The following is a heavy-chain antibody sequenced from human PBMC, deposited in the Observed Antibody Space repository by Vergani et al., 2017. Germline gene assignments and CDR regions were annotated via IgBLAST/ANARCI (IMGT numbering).Heavy chain of an antibody. V-gene: IGHV3-13*01. CDR3: ARVARSPGAFDI. J-gene: IGHJ3*02. Sequence: EVQLVESGGGLVQPGGSLRLSCAASGFTFSSYDMHWVRQATGKGLEWVSAIGTAGDTYYPGSVKGRFTISRANAKNSFYLQMNSLRAGDTAVYYCARVARSPGAFDIWGEGTMVTVSS. CDR2: IGTAGDT. CDR1: GFTFSSYD.